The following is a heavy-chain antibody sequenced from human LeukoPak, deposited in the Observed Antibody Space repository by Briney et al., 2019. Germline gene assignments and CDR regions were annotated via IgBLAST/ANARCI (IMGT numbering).Heavy chain of an antibody. J-gene: IGHJ6*02. CDR3: ARNAWKSSDSGRGRMDV. Sequence: GGSLRLSCAASGFTLSHYSVTWVRQASGKGLEWVSYIGVTGSPAYYADSVKARFTISRDDAKESLYLQMNSLRAEDTAGYYCARNAWKSSDSGRGRMDVWGQGTSVTVSS. CDR2: IGVTGSPA. CDR1: GFTLSHYS. D-gene: IGHD3-10*01. V-gene: IGHV3-48*01.